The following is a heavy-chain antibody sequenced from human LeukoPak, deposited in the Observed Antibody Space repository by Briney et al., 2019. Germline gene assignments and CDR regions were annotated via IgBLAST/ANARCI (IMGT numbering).Heavy chain of an antibody. V-gene: IGHV1-18*01. CDR2: ISVYNGNT. D-gene: IGHD2-21*02. J-gene: IGHJ5*02. Sequence: GWISVYNGNTKYAQKFQGRVTMTTDTSTSTAYMELRSLKSDDTAVYYCARKVTLAGNGFDPWGQGTLVTVSS. CDR3: ARKVTLAGNGFDP.